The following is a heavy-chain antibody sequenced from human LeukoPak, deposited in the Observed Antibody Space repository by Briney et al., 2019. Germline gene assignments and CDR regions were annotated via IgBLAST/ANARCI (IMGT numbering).Heavy chain of an antibody. D-gene: IGHD2-8*02. J-gene: IGHJ4*02. CDR2: IHSIGSM. Sequence: PSETLSLTCTVSGGSISSYYWTWIRQPAGKGLEWIGRIHSIGSMNHNPSLKSRVTMSVDTSNNQFSLKLSSVTAADTAVYYCARETEVSGGRSWDFWGQGTLVTVSS. CDR1: GGSISSYY. V-gene: IGHV4-4*07. CDR3: ARETEVSGGRSWDF.